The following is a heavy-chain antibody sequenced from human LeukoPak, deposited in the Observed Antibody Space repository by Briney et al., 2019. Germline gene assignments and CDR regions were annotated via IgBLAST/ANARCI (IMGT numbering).Heavy chain of an antibody. Sequence: SVKVSCKASGGTFSSYAISWVRQAPGQGLEWMGRIIPILGIANYAQKFQGRVTITADKSTSTAYMELSSLRSEDTAVYYCARDTVSYGMDVWGQGTTVTVSS. V-gene: IGHV1-69*04. CDR3: ARDTVSYGMDV. D-gene: IGHD4-17*01. J-gene: IGHJ6*02. CDR2: IIPILGIA. CDR1: GGTFSSYA.